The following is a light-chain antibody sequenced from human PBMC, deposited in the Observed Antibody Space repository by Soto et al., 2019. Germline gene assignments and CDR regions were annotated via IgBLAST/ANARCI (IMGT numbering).Light chain of an antibody. J-gene: IGLJ3*02. CDR1: SSDVGHYNF. V-gene: IGLV2-11*01. CDR2: DVS. CDR3: CSYAGPYTWV. Sequence: QSALTQPRSVSGSPGQSVTISCTGTSSDVGHYNFVSWYQQHPGEAPKLMIYDVSKWPSGVPDRFSGSKSGNTASLTIHGLQAEDEADYYCCSYAGPYTWVFRGGTKLTLL.